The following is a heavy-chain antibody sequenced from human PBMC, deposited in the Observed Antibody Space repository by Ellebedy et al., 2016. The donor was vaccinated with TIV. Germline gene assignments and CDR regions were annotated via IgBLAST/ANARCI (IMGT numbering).Heavy chain of an antibody. D-gene: IGHD6-6*01. V-gene: IGHV4-59*01. CDR3: ARYSSSSGYYYYYMDV. J-gene: IGHJ6*03. Sequence: SETLSLTXTVSGDSISSFYWSWIRQSPATRLEWIGYIYYGGSTNYNPSLKSRLTISVDTSKNQFSLKLSSVTAADTAVYYCARYSSSSGYYYYYMDVWGKGTTVTVSS. CDR1: GDSISSFY. CDR2: IYYGGST.